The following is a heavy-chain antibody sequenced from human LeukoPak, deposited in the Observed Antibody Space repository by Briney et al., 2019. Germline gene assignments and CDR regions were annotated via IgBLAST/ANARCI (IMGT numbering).Heavy chain of an antibody. CDR1: GYTFTNYG. Sequence: ASVKVSCKASGYTFTNYGISWVRQAPGQGLEWMGWISAYSGNTNYAQNLQGRVTMTTDTSTSTAYMELRSLRSDDTAVYYCATEYVRTHYFDWWGQGTLVTVSS. J-gene: IGHJ4*02. CDR2: ISAYSGNT. V-gene: IGHV1-18*01. CDR3: ATEYVRTHYFDW. D-gene: IGHD3-16*01.